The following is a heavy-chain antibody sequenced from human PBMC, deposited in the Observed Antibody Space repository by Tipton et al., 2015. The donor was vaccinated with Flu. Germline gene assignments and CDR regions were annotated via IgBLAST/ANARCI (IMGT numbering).Heavy chain of an antibody. CDR3: AIFKNPGH. V-gene: IGHV3-7*01. Sequence: SLRLSCAASGFPVSNFWMHWVRQAPGKGLEWVAHINQDGSEKNYVDSVKGRFTISRDNAKNSLYLQMNSLRADDTALYYCAIFKNPGHWGQGTLVTVSS. D-gene: IGHD2/OR15-2a*01. CDR1: GFPVSNFW. J-gene: IGHJ4*02. CDR2: INQDGSEK.